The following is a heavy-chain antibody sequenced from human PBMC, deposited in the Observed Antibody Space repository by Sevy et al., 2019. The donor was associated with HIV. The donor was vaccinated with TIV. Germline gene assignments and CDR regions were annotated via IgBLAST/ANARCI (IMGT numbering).Heavy chain of an antibody. CDR2: IGTLLDT. CDR3: ARACTAAGYKSGPIDAFDV. Sequence: RGCLRLSCAASGFTFSTYDMHWVRQVAGEGLEWVSGIGTLLDTYYAASVKGRFIISRDNAKNSLFLQMNSLRAGDTAIYYCARACTAAGYKSGPIDAFDVWGQGTVVIVSS. J-gene: IGHJ3*01. D-gene: IGHD6-13*01. CDR1: GFTFSTYD. V-gene: IGHV3-13*01.